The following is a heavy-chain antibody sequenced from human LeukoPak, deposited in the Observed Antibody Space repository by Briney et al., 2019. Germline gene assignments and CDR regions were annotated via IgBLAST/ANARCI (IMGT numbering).Heavy chain of an antibody. CDR3: AKFYDILGRMDV. J-gene: IGHJ6*03. Sequence: SETLSLTCTVSGGSISSSRYYWGWIRQPPGKGLEWIASIYYSGTAYYNPALKSRLTISVDTAKNQFSLRLSSVTAADTAVYYCAKFYDILGRMDVWGKGTTVIISS. D-gene: IGHD3-9*01. V-gene: IGHV4-39*01. CDR1: GGSISSSRYY. CDR2: IYYSGTA.